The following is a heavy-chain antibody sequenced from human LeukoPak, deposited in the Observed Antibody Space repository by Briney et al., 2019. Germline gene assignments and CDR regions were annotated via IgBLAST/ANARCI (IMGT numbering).Heavy chain of an antibody. CDR3: ARKPHISISPFDY. J-gene: IGHJ4*02. CDR2: IYPGASDT. Sequence: GESLKISCKGSGYSFTSYWIGWVRQMPGKGLEWMGIIYPGASDTRYSPSFQGQVTISVDKSISTAYLQWSSLKASDTAMYYCARKPHISISPFDYWGQGTLVTVSS. V-gene: IGHV5-51*01. CDR1: GYSFTSYW. D-gene: IGHD2-21*01.